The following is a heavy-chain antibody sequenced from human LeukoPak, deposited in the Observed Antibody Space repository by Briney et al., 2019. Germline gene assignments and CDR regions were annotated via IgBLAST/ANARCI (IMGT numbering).Heavy chain of an antibody. Sequence: GGSLRLSCAASGFTFSSYAMHWVRQAPGKGLEYVSAISSNGGSTYYANSVKGRFTISRDNAKNSLYLQMNSLRAEDTAVYYCARDLAGGYYPNFDYWGQGTLVTVSS. CDR3: ARDLAGGYYPNFDY. CDR2: ISSNGGST. V-gene: IGHV3-64*01. CDR1: GFTFSSYA. J-gene: IGHJ4*02. D-gene: IGHD3-22*01.